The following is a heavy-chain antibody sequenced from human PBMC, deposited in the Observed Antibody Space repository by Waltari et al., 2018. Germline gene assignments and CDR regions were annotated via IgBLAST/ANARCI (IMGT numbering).Heavy chain of an antibody. J-gene: IGHJ6*02. CDR3: AKDLSSYYDFWSGRSYGMDV. CDR2: ISWDGGST. Sequence: EVQLVESGGVVVQPGGSLRLSCAASGFTFDDYTLPWFRHAPGKVREWVSLISWDGGSTYYADSVKGRFTISRDNSKNSLYLQMNSLRTEDTALYYCAKDLSSYYDFWSGRSYGMDVWGQGTTVTVSS. CDR1: GFTFDDYT. D-gene: IGHD3-3*01. V-gene: IGHV3-43*01.